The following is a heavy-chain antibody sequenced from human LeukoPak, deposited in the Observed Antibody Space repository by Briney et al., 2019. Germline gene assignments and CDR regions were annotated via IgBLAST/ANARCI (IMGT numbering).Heavy chain of an antibody. CDR1: GYTFTGYY. Sequence: ASVKVSCKASGYTFTGYYMHWVRQAPGQGLEWMGWINPNSGGTNYAQKFQGRVTMTRDTSISTAYMELRSLRSDDTAVYYCARGSWRDGYTDYWGQGTLVTVSS. CDR3: ARGSWRDGYTDY. CDR2: INPNSGGT. D-gene: IGHD5-24*01. J-gene: IGHJ4*02. V-gene: IGHV1-2*02.